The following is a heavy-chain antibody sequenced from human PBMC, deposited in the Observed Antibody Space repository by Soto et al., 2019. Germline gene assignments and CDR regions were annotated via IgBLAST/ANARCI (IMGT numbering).Heavy chain of an antibody. V-gene: IGHV5-51*01. CDR3: AAWAEGATEVH. D-gene: IGHD2-15*01. CDR1: GYSFTSYW. J-gene: IGHJ4*02. Sequence: GESLKISCKGSGYSFTSYWIGWVRQMPGKGLEWMGIIYPGDSDTRYSPSFQGQVTISADKSISTAYLQMNSLRAEDTAVYYCAAWAEGATEVHWGQGTLVTVSS. CDR2: IYPGDSDT.